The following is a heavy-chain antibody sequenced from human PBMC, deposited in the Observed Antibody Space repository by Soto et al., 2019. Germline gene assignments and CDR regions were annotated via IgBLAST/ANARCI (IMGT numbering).Heavy chain of an antibody. CDR3: AREPEV. Sequence: KTSETLSLTCTVSGGSVSSGSYYWSWIRQPPGKGLEWIGYIYYSGSTNYNPSLKSRVTISVDTSKNQFSLKLSSVTAADTAVYYCAREPEVWGQGTTVTFYS. J-gene: IGHJ6*02. V-gene: IGHV4-61*01. CDR1: GGSVSSGSYY. CDR2: IYYSGST.